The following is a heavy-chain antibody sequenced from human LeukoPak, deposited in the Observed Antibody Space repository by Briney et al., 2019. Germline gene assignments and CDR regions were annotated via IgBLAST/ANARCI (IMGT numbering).Heavy chain of an antibody. J-gene: IGHJ4*02. V-gene: IGHV1-46*01. CDR3: ARDAYGTFFFDY. D-gene: IGHD3-16*01. CDR1: GYTFTSYY. Sequence: ASVKVSCKASGYTFTSYYMHWVRQAPGQGREWMGIINPSGGSTSYARKFQGRVTMTRDTSTSTVYMELSSLRSEDTAVYYCARDAYGTFFFDYWGQGTLVTVSS. CDR2: INPSGGST.